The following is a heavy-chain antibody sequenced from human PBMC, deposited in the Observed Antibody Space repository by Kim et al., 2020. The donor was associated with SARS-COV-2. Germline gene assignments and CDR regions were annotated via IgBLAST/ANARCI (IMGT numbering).Heavy chain of an antibody. CDR1: GFTFSSYA. J-gene: IGHJ4*02. V-gene: IGHV3-30*04. CDR3: ARYPPYVVAEGTFYFDY. Sequence: GGSLRLSCAASGFTFSSYAMHWVRLAPGKGLEWVAVISNDGSNKYYADSVKGRFTISRDNSKSKNTLYLQMNSLRPEDTAGYHCARYPPYVVAEGTFYFDYWGQGSLVTVSS. CDR2: ISNDGSNK. D-gene: IGHD2-2*01.